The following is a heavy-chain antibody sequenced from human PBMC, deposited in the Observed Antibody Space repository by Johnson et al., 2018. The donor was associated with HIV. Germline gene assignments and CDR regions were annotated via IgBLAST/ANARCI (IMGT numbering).Heavy chain of an antibody. CDR1: AFTFSSYG. CDR3: ARGIAEAGSDAFDI. J-gene: IGHJ3*02. Sequence: QVQLVESGGGVVQPGGSLRLSCAASAFTFSSYGMHWVRQAPGKGLEWVAVISYDGSNKYYADSVKGRFTISRDNSKNTLYLQMNSLRAEDTAVYYCARGIAEAGSDAFDIWGQGTMVTVSS. D-gene: IGHD6-13*01. V-gene: IGHV3-30*19. CDR2: ISYDGSNK.